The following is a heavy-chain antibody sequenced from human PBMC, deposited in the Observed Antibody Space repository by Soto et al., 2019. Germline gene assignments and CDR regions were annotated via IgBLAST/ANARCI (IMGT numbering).Heavy chain of an antibody. CDR2: VIPISGTA. D-gene: IGHD2-2*01. CDR3: ARSQGSSTSLEIYSSYYYDMHA. CDR1: GGTFSSYA. V-gene: IGHV1-69*13. J-gene: IGHJ6*04. Sequence: SVKVSCKASGGTFSSYAISWVRQAPGQGLEWMGGVIPISGTANYAQKFQGRVTITADESTSTAYMELSSLRSEDTAVYYCARSQGSSTSLEIYSSYYYDMHARREGLTVTAPQ.